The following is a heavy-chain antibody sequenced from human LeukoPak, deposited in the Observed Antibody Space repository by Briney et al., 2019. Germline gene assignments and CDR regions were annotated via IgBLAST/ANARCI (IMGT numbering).Heavy chain of an antibody. CDR2: IYYSGST. CDR3: ARVKGHSSSWYRGPCYFDY. Sequence: SETLSLTCTVSGGSLSSSSYYWGWIRQPPGKGLEWIGSIYYSGSTYYNPSLKSRVTISVDTSKNQFSLKLSSVTAADTAVYYCARVKGHSSSWYRGPCYFDYWGQGTLVTVSS. CDR1: GGSLSSSSYY. J-gene: IGHJ4*02. V-gene: IGHV4-39*07. D-gene: IGHD6-13*01.